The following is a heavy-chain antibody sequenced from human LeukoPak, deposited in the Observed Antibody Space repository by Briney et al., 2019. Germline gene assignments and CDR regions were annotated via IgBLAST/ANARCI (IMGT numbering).Heavy chain of an antibody. CDR2: IYASGNT. CDR1: GGSISSYY. CDR3: ARGRGSSWYYFDS. Sequence: PSETLFLTRTVSGGSISSYYWSWVRQPAGKGLEWIGRIYASGNTNYNPSLKGRVTMTVDTSKNQFSLNLSSVTAADTAVYYCARGRGSSWYYFDSWGQGTLVTVSS. V-gene: IGHV4-4*07. J-gene: IGHJ4*02. D-gene: IGHD6-13*01.